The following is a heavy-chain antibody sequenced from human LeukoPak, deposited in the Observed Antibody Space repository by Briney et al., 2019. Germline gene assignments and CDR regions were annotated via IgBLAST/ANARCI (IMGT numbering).Heavy chain of an antibody. CDR2: ISPGDSAT. CDR3: ASTTGYLGLGDAFDI. D-gene: IGHD3-9*01. V-gene: IGHV5-51*01. J-gene: IGHJ3*02. Sequence: GESLKISCKGSGYSFTSYWIGCVRQMPGKGLEWMGIISPGDSATRYSPSLQGQVTISADKSISTAYLQWSSLKASATAMYYCASTTGYLGLGDAFDIWGQRTMVTVSS. CDR1: GYSFTSYW.